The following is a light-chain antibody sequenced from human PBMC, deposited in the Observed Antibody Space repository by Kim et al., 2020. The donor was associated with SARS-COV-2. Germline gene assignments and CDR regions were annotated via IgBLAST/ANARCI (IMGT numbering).Light chain of an antibody. CDR1: QGIYNN. J-gene: IGKJ2*01. V-gene: IGKV1-16*01. CDR2: GVS. Sequence: DIQMTQSPSSLSASVGDRVTITCRASQGIYNNLVWFRQNPGKAPESLIYGVSTLHTGIPPRFSGSGSGTYFSLIITNLQPEDSATYYCHQYSAYPYTFGQGTKLEI. CDR3: HQYSAYPYT.